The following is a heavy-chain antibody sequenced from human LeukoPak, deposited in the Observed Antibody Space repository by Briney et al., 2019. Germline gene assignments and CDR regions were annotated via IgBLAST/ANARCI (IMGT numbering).Heavy chain of an antibody. J-gene: IGHJ3*02. CDR3: ARDKSEQQLVLPLSAFDI. D-gene: IGHD6-13*01. V-gene: IGHV3-21*01. CDR2: ISSRGSYI. Sequence: PGGSLRLSCAASGFTFSSYSMNWVRHAPGKGLEWVSPISSRGSYIYYADSVRGRFTISRDNAKNSLYLQMNSLRAEDTAVYYCARDKSEQQLVLPLSAFDIWGQGTMVTVSS. CDR1: GFTFSSYS.